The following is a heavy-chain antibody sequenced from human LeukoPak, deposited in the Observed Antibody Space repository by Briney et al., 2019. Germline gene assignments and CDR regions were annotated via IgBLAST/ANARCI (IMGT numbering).Heavy chain of an antibody. D-gene: IGHD1-26*01. CDR3: ARALSGIVGATEDY. CDR1: GGSISSSSYY. Sequence: SETLSLTCTVSGGSISSSSYYWGWIRQPPGKGLEWIGSIYYSGSTYYNPSLKSRVTISVDTSKNQFSLKLSSVTAADTAVYYCARALSGIVGATEDYWGQGTLVTVSS. J-gene: IGHJ4*02. V-gene: IGHV4-39*07. CDR2: IYYSGST.